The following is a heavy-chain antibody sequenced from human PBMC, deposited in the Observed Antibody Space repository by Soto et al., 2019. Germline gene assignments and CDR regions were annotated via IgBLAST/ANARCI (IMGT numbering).Heavy chain of an antibody. V-gene: IGHV3-9*01. CDR1: GFTFDEYG. D-gene: IGHD2-8*02. Sequence: EVQLVESGGGLVQPGRSLRLYCGASGFTFDEYGMHWVRQAPGKGLEWVSGISWNSGTIGYADSVKGRFTISRDNAKNSLSQQMSSLRADDTALYYCAKSTGGTANGMDVWGQGTTVTVSS. CDR2: ISWNSGTI. J-gene: IGHJ6*02. CDR3: AKSTGGTANGMDV.